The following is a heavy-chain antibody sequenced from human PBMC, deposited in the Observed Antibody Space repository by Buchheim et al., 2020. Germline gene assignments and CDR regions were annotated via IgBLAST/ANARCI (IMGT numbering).Heavy chain of an antibody. V-gene: IGHV3-74*01. CDR2: IITDGSDT. Sequence: EVQLVESGGGLVQPGGSLRLSCAASGFTFTSYWMHWVRHVPGKGLVWVSRIITDGSDTSYAASVKGRFTISRDSATNTLYLQMNSLRSEDTAVYYCAREVRGHAYFDNWGQGTL. CDR1: GFTFTSYW. J-gene: IGHJ4*02. CDR3: AREVRGHAYFDN.